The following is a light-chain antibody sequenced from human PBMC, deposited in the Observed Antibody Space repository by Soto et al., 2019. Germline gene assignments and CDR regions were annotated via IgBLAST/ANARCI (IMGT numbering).Light chain of an antibody. J-gene: IGKJ1*01. Sequence: DIQITQSPSILSASVGDRVTITCRASQSIRSWLAWYQQKPGKAPKLLIYDASSLESGVPSRFSGSGSGTEFTLTISSLQPEDFATYYCLQHRSYPVTFGQGSKVDIK. CDR2: DAS. CDR1: QSIRSW. V-gene: IGKV1-5*01. CDR3: LQHRSYPVT.